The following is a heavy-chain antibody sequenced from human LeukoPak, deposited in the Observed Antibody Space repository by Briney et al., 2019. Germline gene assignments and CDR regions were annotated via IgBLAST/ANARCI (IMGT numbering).Heavy chain of an antibody. CDR2: IKQDGSEK. J-gene: IGHJ4*02. CDR3: ARPIGKGRDY. V-gene: IGHV3-7*01. CDR1: RFTFSSYW. D-gene: IGHD1-26*01. Sequence: GGSLRLSCAASRFTFSSYWMTWVRQAPGKGLEWVANIKQDGSEKSYVDSVKGRFTISRDNAKNLLYLQMNSVRAEDTAVYYCARPIGKGRDYWGQGTLVTVSS.